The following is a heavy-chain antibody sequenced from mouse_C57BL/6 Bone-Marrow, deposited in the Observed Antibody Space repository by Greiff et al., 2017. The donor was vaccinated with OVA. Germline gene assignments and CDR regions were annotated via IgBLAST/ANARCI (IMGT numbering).Heavy chain of an antibody. CDR2: IYPGDGDT. Sequence: VQLQQSGPELVKPGASVKISCKASGYAFSSSWMNWVKQRPGKGLEWIGRIYPGDGDTTYNGKFKGKATLTADKSSSTAYMQLSSLTSEDSAVYFCARSAYYGYDFDYWGQGTTLTVSS. CDR3: ARSAYYGYDFDY. V-gene: IGHV1-82*01. D-gene: IGHD2-9*01. CDR1: GYAFSSSW. J-gene: IGHJ2*01.